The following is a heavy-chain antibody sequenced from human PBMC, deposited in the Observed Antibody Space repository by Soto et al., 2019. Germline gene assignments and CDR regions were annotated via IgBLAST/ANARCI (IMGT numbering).Heavy chain of an antibody. Sequence: EVQLLESGGGLVQPGGSLRLSCAASGFTFSSYAMSWVRQAPGKGLEWVSAISGSGGSTYYADSVEGRFTISRDNSKNTLYLQMNSLRAEDTAVYYCAKEAVAGDYYYYGMDVWGQGTTVTVSS. CDR2: ISGSGGST. CDR3: AKEAVAGDYYYYGMDV. CDR1: GFTFSSYA. D-gene: IGHD6-19*01. V-gene: IGHV3-23*01. J-gene: IGHJ6*02.